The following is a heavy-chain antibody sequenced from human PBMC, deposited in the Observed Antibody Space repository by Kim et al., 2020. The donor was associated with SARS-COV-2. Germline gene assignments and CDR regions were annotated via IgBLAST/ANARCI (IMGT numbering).Heavy chain of an antibody. CDR3: ATTLFFDTTPLDS. D-gene: IGHD2-15*01. V-gene: IGHV1-24*01. CDR2: SDPEENKI. Sequence: ASVKVSCKVSGETLSGLSIHWVRQAPGKGLEWMGGSDPEENKIFYGQKFQGRLTITEDTSAGTAFMELTSLRSDDTATYYCATTLFFDTTPLDSWGQGTPVTVPS. CDR1: GETLSGLS. J-gene: IGHJ4*02.